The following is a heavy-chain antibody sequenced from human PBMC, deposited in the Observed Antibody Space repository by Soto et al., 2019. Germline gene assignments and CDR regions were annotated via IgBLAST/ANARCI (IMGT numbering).Heavy chain of an antibody. CDR3: ARVHGLYYYYYGMDV. CDR2: IYPGDSDT. J-gene: IGHJ6*02. CDR1: GYSFTSYW. D-gene: IGHD3-22*01. V-gene: IGHV5-51*01. Sequence: GESLKISCNGSGYSFTSYWIGWVRQMPGKGLEWMGIIYPGDSDTRYSPSFQGQVTISADKSISTAYLQWSSLKASDTAMYYCARVHGLYYYYYGMDVWGQGTTVTVSS.